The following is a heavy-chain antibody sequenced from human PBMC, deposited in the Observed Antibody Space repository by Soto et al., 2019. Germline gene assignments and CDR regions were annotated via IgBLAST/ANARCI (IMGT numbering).Heavy chain of an antibody. Sequence: LSLTCTVSGGSISSYYWSWIRQPPGKGLEWIGYIYYSGSTNYNPSLKSRVTISVDTSKNQFSLKLSSVTAADTAVYYCAGLYYDFWSGYARDVWGQGTTVTVSS. CDR2: IYYSGST. V-gene: IGHV4-59*01. D-gene: IGHD3-3*01. CDR1: GGSISSYY. CDR3: AGLYYDFWSGYARDV. J-gene: IGHJ6*02.